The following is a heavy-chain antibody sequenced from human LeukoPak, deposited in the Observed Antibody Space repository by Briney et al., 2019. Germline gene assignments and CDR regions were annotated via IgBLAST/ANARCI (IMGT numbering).Heavy chain of an antibody. V-gene: IGHV1-24*01. Sequence: ASVKVSCKVSGYTLTELSMHWVRQAPGKGLEWMGGFGPEDGETIYAQKFQGRVTMTEDTSTDTAYVELSSLRSEDTAVYYCASRWLAVAFDIWGQGTMVTVSS. J-gene: IGHJ3*02. CDR3: ASRWLAVAFDI. CDR2: FGPEDGET. D-gene: IGHD6-19*01. CDR1: GYTLTELS.